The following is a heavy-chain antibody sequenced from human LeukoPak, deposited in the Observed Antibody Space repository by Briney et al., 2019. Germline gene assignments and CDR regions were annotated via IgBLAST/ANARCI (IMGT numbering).Heavy chain of an antibody. CDR3: ARILIYDNVSP. CDR2: ISYSGST. CDR1: GDSIGTSGYY. D-gene: IGHD3-16*01. J-gene: IGHJ5*02. V-gene: IGHV4-39*02. Sequence: SETLSLTCTVSGDSIGTSGYYWGWIRQPPGKGLEWIGSISYSGSTYYNPSLKSRVTISVDTSKTHFSLKLISLTAADTAVYYCARILIYDNVSPWGQGTLVTVSS.